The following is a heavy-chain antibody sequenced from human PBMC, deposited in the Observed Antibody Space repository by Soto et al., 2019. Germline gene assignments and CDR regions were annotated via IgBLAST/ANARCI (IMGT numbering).Heavy chain of an antibody. V-gene: IGHV4-59*01. CDR1: GGSISSYY. D-gene: IGHD1-26*01. CDR2: IYYSGST. Sequence: SETLSLTCTVSGGSISSYYWRWIRQPPGKGLEWIGYIYYSGSTNYNPSLKSRVTISVDTSKNQFSLKLSSVTAADTAVYYCARRYGGNFDYWGQGTLVTVS. CDR3: ARRYGGNFDY. J-gene: IGHJ4*02.